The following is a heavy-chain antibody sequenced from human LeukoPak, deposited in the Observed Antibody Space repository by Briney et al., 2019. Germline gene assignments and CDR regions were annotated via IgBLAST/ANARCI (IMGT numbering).Heavy chain of an antibody. J-gene: IGHJ4*02. V-gene: IGHV3-23*01. CDR1: GFTFTNYA. Sequence: PGGSLRLSCAASGFTFTNYAMTWVRQAPGKGLEWVSTVSGSGDTTYYADSVKGRFTVSRDDSKNTRYLQMNSLRAEDTAVYYCAKVRSSSAYSCYNYWGQGTLVTVSS. CDR3: AKVRSSSAYSCYNY. CDR2: VSGSGDTT. D-gene: IGHD2-15*01.